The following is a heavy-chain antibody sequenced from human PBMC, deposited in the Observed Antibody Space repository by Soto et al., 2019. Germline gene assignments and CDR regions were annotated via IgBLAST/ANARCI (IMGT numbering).Heavy chain of an antibody. CDR3: VQSRCGGDCLTFYSSHAYYGLDV. CDR2: VYWDDDK. CDR1: GFSLSTNGMG. D-gene: IGHD2-21*02. V-gene: IGHV2-5*02. J-gene: IGHJ6*02. Sequence: SGPTLVNPTQTLTLTCTFSGFSLSTNGMGVGWIRQPPGKALEWLAFVYWDDDKRYNPSLRSRLTITKDTSKKQVVLTMSNMDPVDTATYYCVQSRCGGDCLTFYSSHAYYGLDVWGQGTTVTVSS.